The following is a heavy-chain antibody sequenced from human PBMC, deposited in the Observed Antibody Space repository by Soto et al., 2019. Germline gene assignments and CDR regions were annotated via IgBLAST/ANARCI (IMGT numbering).Heavy chain of an antibody. Sequence: QVQLQQWGAGLLEPSETLSLTCVVYGGSFTGYFWSWIRQSPGTGLEWIGQINRSGSSNYNPSLKSRVTLSVHTSKNEGSLKPGSVTAAGTAVYFCGRGPKWNHRGFEYWGLGTLVTVSS. V-gene: IGHV4-34*01. J-gene: IGHJ4*02. CDR3: GRGPKWNHRGFEY. D-gene: IGHD1-1*01. CDR1: GGSFTGYF. CDR2: INRSGSS.